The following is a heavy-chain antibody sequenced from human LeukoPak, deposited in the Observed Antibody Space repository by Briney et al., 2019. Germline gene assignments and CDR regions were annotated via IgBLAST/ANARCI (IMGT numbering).Heavy chain of an antibody. V-gene: IGHV4-34*01. D-gene: IGHD6-19*01. CDR2: INHSGST. CDR3: ARTRWLVLGYYYYYYMDV. J-gene: IGHJ6*03. CDR1: GGSFSGYY. Sequence: SETLSLTCAVYGGSFSGYYWSWIRQPPGKGLEWIGEINHSGSTNYNPSLKSRVTISVDTSKNQFSLKLSSVTAADTAVYYCARTRWLVLGYYYYYYMDVWGKGTTVTVSS.